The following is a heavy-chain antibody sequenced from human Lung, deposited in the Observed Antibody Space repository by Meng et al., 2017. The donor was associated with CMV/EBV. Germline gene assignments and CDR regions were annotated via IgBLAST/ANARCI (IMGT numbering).Heavy chain of an antibody. CDR1: GGSTNSYY. D-gene: IGHD3-16*01. J-gene: IGHJ5*02. CDR2: VFYTGTT. Sequence: SXTLSLXCTVSGGSTNSYYWTCIRQAPGNGLEWIGYVFYTGTTKYNPSLKSRVTMSLETSKSHFSLKLTSVTAADTAIYYCARGRAQIGWFDPWGQGTLVTVAS. CDR3: ARGRAQIGWFDP. V-gene: IGHV4-59*01.